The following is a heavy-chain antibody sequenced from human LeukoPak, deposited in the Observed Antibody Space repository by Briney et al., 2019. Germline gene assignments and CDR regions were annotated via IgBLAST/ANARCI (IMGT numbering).Heavy chain of an antibody. CDR3: ARGGAYYYDSSGYYRFDY. CDR1: GYSFTSYW. CDR2: IYPGDSDT. J-gene: IGHJ4*02. D-gene: IGHD3-22*01. Sequence: GESLKISCKGSGYSFTSYWIGWVRQMPGKGLEWMGIIYPGDSDTRYSPSFQGQVTISADKSISTAYLQWSSLKASDTAMYYCARGGAYYYDSSGYYRFDYWGQGTLVTVSS. V-gene: IGHV5-51*01.